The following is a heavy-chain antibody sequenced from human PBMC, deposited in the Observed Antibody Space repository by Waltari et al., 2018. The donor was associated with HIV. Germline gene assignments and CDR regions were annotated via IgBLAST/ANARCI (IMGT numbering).Heavy chain of an antibody. CDR3: VRDDPGYGPIDH. D-gene: IGHD5-18*01. V-gene: IGHV3-21*04. Sequence: LVESGGGVVKTGESLRLMCEASGFAFRHYSFNWVRQSPLRGLEWVASIRRVTNEKFYLDSVRGRFVISRDDSESSVHLQMDSVKKEDTGTYFCVRDDPGYGPIDHWGRGTQVTV. CDR1: GFAFRHYS. CDR2: IRRVTNEK. J-gene: IGHJ5*02.